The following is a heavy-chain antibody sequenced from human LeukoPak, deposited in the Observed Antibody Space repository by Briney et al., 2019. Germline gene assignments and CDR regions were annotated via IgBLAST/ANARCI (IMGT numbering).Heavy chain of an antibody. V-gene: IGHV3-48*03. CDR2: ISSSGSTI. Sequence: GGSLRLSCAASGFTFSSYEMNWVRQAPGKGLEWVSYISSSGSTIYYADSVEGRFTISRDNAKNSLYLQMNSLRAEDTAVYYCARSRIAVAANDAFDIWGQGTMVTVSS. CDR3: ARSRIAVAANDAFDI. CDR1: GFTFSSYE. D-gene: IGHD6-19*01. J-gene: IGHJ3*02.